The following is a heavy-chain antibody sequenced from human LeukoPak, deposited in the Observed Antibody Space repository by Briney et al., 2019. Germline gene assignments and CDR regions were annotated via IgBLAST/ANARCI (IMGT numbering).Heavy chain of an antibody. D-gene: IGHD2-2*01. Sequence: SETLSLTCTVSGGSISSGGYYWRWIRQHPGKGLEWIGYIYYTGSTYYNPSLKSRVTMSVDTSKNQFSLKLSSVTAADTAVYYCARRYCSSTSCYPLDCWGQGTLVTVSS. CDR2: IYYTGST. CDR3: ARRYCSSTSCYPLDC. V-gene: IGHV4-31*03. J-gene: IGHJ4*02. CDR1: GGSISSGGYY.